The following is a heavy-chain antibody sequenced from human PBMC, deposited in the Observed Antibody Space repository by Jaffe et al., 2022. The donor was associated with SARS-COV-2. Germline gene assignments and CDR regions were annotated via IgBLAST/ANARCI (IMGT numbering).Heavy chain of an antibody. V-gene: IGHV3-30*18. Sequence: QVQLVESGGGVVQPGRSLRLSCAASGFTFSSYGMHWVRQAPGKGLEWVAVISYDGSNKYYADSVKGRFTISRDNSKNTLYLQMNSLRAEDTAVYYCANLEYSSIYYYGMDVWGQGTTVTVSS. D-gene: IGHD6-6*01. J-gene: IGHJ6*02. CDR3: ANLEYSSIYYYGMDV. CDR2: ISYDGSNK. CDR1: GFTFSSYG.